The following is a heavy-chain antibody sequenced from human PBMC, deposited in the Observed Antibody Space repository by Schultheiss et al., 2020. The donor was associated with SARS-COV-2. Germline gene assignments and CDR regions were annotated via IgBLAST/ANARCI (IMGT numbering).Heavy chain of an antibody. CDR1: GGSISSGGYY. Sequence: SETLSLTCTVSGGSISSGGYYWNWIRQHPGKGLEWIGYIYYSGSTYFNPSLKSRVTISVDTSKNQFSLKLSSVTAADTAVYYCARDLLENWGQGTLVTVSS. J-gene: IGHJ4*02. CDR2: IYYSGST. CDR3: ARDLLEN. V-gene: IGHV4-31*03.